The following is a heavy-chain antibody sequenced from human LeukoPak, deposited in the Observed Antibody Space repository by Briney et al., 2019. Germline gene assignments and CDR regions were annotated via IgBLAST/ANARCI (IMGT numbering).Heavy chain of an antibody. CDR2: FDPEDGET. CDR1: GYTFNSYY. J-gene: IGHJ4*02. V-gene: IGHV1-24*01. D-gene: IGHD3-3*01. CDR3: ATGSSIFGVVDY. Sequence: GASVKVSCKASGYTFNSYYMHWVRQAPGKGLEWMGGFDPEDGETIYAQKFQGRVTMTEDTSTDTAYMELSSLRSEDTAVYYCATGSSIFGVVDYWGQGTLVTVSS.